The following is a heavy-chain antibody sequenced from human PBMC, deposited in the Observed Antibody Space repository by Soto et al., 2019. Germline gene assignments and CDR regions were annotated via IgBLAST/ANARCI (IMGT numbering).Heavy chain of an antibody. CDR1: RFIFSDYA. CDR3: AKDAVSYNGKWDWFDS. CDR2: IGGSNTDR. V-gene: IGHV3-23*01. J-gene: IGHJ5*01. Sequence: DVQLLQSGGGLVQPGGSLTLSCAASRFIFSDYAMNWVRQAPGKGLEWVSSIGGSNTDRYYADSVKGRFIISRDNSKNTMYLQMNSLRDDDTAVHYCAKDAVSYNGKWDWFDSWGHGTLVTVSS. D-gene: IGHD1-26*01.